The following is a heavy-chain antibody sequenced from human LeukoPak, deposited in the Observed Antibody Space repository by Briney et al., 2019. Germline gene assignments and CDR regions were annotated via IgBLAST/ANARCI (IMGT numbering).Heavy chain of an antibody. V-gene: IGHV1-69*13. J-gene: IGHJ4*02. Sequence: PWASVKVSCKASGGTFSSYAISWVRQAPGQGLEWMGGIIPIFGTANYAQKFQGRVTITADESTSTAYMELSSLRSEDTAVYYCARLQLTYYYDSSGSPEGDYWGQGTLDTVSS. CDR3: ARLQLTYYYDSSGSPEGDY. D-gene: IGHD3-22*01. CDR1: GGTFSSYA. CDR2: IIPIFGTA.